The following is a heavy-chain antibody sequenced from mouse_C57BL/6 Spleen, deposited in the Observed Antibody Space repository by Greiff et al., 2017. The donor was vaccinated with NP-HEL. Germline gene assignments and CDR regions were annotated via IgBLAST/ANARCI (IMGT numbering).Heavy chain of an antibody. CDR1: GFTFSDYG. CDR3: ARIYYYGSSYYCDY. V-gene: IGHV5-17*01. Sequence: EVKLMESGGGLVKPGGSLKLSCAASGFTFSDYGMHWVRQAPEKGLEWVAYISSGSSTIYYADTVKGRFTISRDNAKNTLFLQMTSLRSEDTAMYYCARIYYYGSSYYCDYWGQGTTLTVSS. J-gene: IGHJ2*01. CDR2: ISSGSSTI. D-gene: IGHD1-1*01.